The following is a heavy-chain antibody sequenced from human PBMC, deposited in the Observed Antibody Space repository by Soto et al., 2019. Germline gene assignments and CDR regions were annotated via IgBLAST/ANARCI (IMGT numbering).Heavy chain of an antibody. CDR3: ASKLCSSTSCQNYYYYMDV. V-gene: IGHV4-34*01. CDR1: GGSFSGYY. D-gene: IGHD2-2*01. CDR2: INHSGST. Sequence: SETLSLTCAVYGGSFSGYYWSWIRQPPGEGLEWIGEINHSGSTNYNPSLKSRVTISVDTSKNQFSLKLSSVTAADTAVYYCASKLCSSTSCQNYYYYMDVWGKGTTVTVSS. J-gene: IGHJ6*03.